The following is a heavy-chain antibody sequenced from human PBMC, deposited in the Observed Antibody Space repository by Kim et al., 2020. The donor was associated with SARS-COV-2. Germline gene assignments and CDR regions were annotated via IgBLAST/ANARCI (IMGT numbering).Heavy chain of an antibody. CDR1: GFTFSKFW. J-gene: IGHJ4*02. Sequence: GGSLRLSCAASGFTFSKFWMNWVRQVPGKGLEWVANINQDGSDKYYADSVKGRFTISRDNTKNSLYLQMKNLRAEDAAVYYCARDDVKYFDWFFCDYWGQGMLVTVSS. CDR2: INQDGSDK. CDR3: ARDDVKYFDWFFCDY. D-gene: IGHD3-9*01. V-gene: IGHV3-7*03.